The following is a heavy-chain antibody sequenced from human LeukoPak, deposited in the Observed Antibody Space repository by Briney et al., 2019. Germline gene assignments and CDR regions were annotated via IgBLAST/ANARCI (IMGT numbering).Heavy chain of an antibody. CDR2: FDPEDGET. J-gene: IGHJ4*02. V-gene: IGHV1-24*01. CDR3: ATGGTYYDILTGYSPNPFDY. D-gene: IGHD3-9*01. CDR1: GYTLTELS. Sequence: ASVKVSCKVSGYTLTELSMHWVRQAPGKGLEWMGGFDPEDGETIYAQKFQGRVTTTEDTSTDTAYMELSSLRSEDTAVYYCATGGTYYDILTGYSPNPFDYWGQGTLVTVSS.